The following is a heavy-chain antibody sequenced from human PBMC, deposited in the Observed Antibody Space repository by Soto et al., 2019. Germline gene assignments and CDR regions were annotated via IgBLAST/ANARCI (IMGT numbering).Heavy chain of an antibody. D-gene: IGHD4-4*01. CDR2: LYSGGST. Sequence: EVQLVQSGGGVVQPGGSLRLSCAASGFSVNNNYMSWVRQAPGKGLEGVAVLYSGGSTYYADSVKGRFTISRDNSKNTPYLQMNSLIEEDTAVYSCARYSTAYYYMDVWGKGTTVTVSS. CDR1: GFSVNNNY. J-gene: IGHJ6*03. V-gene: IGHV3-66*01. CDR3: ARYSTAYYYMDV.